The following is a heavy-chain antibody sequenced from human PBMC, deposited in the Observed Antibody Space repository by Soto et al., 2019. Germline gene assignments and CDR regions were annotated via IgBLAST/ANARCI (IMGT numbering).Heavy chain of an antibody. V-gene: IGHV4-34*01. Sequence: QVQLQQWGAGLLKPSETLSLTCAVYGGSFSGYYWSCIRQPPGKGLEWIGEINHSGSTNYNPSLKRRVTISVDTSKNQFSLKLSSVTAADTAVYYCARKGRMGILWFGELFAPWGQGTLVTVSS. CDR1: GGSFSGYY. D-gene: IGHD3-10*01. CDR2: INHSGST. J-gene: IGHJ5*02. CDR3: ARKGRMGILWFGELFAP.